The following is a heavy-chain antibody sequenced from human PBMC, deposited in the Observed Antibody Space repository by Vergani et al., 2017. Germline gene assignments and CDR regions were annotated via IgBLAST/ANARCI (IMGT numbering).Heavy chain of an antibody. Sequence: QVQVVQSGAEVKKPGASVKVSCKTSGYMFINYDINWVRQATGKGLEWMGWMNPNSGNTGYEQKFQGRVTMTRNTSIDTAYLELNSLTSEDTAVYYCVRGRSRGSPPEFWGQGTLVTVSS. CDR1: GYMFINYD. V-gene: IGHV1-8*01. CDR3: VRGRSRGSPPEF. J-gene: IGHJ4*02. CDR2: MNPNSGNT. D-gene: IGHD3-22*01.